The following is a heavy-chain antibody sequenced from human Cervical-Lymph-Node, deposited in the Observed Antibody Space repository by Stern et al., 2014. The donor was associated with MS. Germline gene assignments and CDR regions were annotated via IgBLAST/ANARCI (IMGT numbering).Heavy chain of an antibody. Sequence: QVQLMQSGAEVTKPGSSVKVYCKASGGTFSKFPSSWVRQAPGQGLEWMGGIFPVFGTPTYAQEFRGRVTITADVSTSTVYMELSSLRSDDTAVYYCALSSETSDRWYSLGYDLWGQGTLVTVSS. J-gene: IGHJ5*02. CDR3: ALSSETSDRWYSLGYDL. V-gene: IGHV1-69*01. D-gene: IGHD6-13*01. CDR1: GGTFSKFP. CDR2: IFPVFGTP.